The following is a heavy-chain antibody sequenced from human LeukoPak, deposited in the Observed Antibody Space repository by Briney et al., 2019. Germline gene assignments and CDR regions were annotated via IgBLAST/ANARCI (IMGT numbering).Heavy chain of an antibody. CDR3: ARDLGWLLLDY. V-gene: IGHV3-7*01. CDR2: IKQDGSEE. Sequence: GGTLRLSCAASGFTFSSYGMSWVRQAPGKGLEWVANIKQDGSEEYYVDSVKGRFTISRDNAKNSLYLQMNSLRAEDTAVYYCARDLGWLLLDYWGQGTLVTVSS. CDR1: GFTFSSYG. J-gene: IGHJ4*02. D-gene: IGHD1-26*01.